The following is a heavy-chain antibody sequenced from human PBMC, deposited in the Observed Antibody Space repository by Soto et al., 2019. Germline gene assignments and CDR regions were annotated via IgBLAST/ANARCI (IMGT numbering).Heavy chain of an antibody. CDR2: ISYDGSNK. Sequence: GGSLRLSCAASGFTFSSYAMHWVRQAPGKGLEWVAVISYDGSNKYYADSVKGRFTISRDNSKNTLYLQMNSLRAEDTAVYYCARGPLGPSSWSFDYWGQGTLVTVSS. D-gene: IGHD6-13*01. CDR3: ARGPLGPSSWSFDY. CDR1: GFTFSSYA. V-gene: IGHV3-30-3*01. J-gene: IGHJ4*02.